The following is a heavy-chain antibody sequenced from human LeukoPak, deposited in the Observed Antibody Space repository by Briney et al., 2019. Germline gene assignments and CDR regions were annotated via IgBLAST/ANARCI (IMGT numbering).Heavy chain of an antibody. CDR1: GFTFSDHY. V-gene: IGHV3-72*01. D-gene: IGHD3-22*01. CDR2: TRNKANSYTT. CDR3: ATGAYDSITRIDY. J-gene: IGHJ4*02. Sequence: PGGSLRLSCAASGFTFSDHYMDWVRQAPGKGLEWVGRTRNKANSYTTEYAASVKGRFTISRDDSKNSLYLQMNSLKTKDTAVYYCATGAYDSITRIDYWGQGTLVTVSS.